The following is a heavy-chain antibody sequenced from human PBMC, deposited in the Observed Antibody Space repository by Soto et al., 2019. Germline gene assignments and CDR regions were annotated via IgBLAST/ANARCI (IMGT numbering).Heavy chain of an antibody. Sequence: SETLSLTCTVAWGSISGSSCYRGWIRQPPGKGLEWIGTIYYSGSTYYNPSLKSRVTISVDTSKNQFSLKLSSVTAADTAVYYCARQFSVYGDYGRYFDFWGQGTLVTVSS. CDR1: WGSISGSSCY. CDR3: ARQFSVYGDYGRYFDF. D-gene: IGHD4-17*01. V-gene: IGHV4-39*01. J-gene: IGHJ4*02. CDR2: IYYSGST.